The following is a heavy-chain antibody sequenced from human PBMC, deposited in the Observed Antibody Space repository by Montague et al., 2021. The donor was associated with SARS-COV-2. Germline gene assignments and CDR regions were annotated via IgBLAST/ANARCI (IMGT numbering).Heavy chain of an antibody. CDR3: VGDAYDPLDGH. D-gene: IGHD3-3*01. V-gene: IGHV4-61*02. CDR1: GGAIGDGNYY. CDR2: IYATGNS. J-gene: IGHJ4*02. Sequence: TLSLTCTVSGGAIGDGNYYWSWVRQPAGKGLEWIGRIYATGNSKSNPSLKSRVTMSIDTAKHQFYLNLTSVTAADTAVYYCVGDAYDPLDGHWGQGTLVTVSS.